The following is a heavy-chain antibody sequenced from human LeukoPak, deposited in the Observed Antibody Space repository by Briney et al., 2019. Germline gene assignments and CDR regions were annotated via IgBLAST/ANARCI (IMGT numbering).Heavy chain of an antibody. CDR3: AQDATTGDLKS. V-gene: IGHV4-39*07. D-gene: IGHD7-27*01. CDR1: GGSVSSTHN. J-gene: IGHJ4*02. CDR2: NYYGGST. Sequence: SETLSLTCTVSGGSVSSTHNWGWIRQPPGKGLEWIGSNYYGGSTYYNASLRSRVTTSVDTSKNQFSLKLNSVTAADTAVYYCAQDATTGDLKSWGQGTLVTVSS.